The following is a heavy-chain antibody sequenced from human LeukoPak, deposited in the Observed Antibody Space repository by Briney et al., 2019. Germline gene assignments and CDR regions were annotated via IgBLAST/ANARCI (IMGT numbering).Heavy chain of an antibody. D-gene: IGHD3-22*01. CDR3: ASLDYFDSSDYGDY. Sequence: AGGSLRLSCAASGFTFNNYAMSCVRQAPGKGLEWVSAISGSGGSTYYADSVKGRFTISRDNSKNTLYLQMNSLRAEDTALYYCASLDYFDSSDYGDYWGQGTLVTVSS. CDR2: ISGSGGST. J-gene: IGHJ4*02. V-gene: IGHV3-23*01. CDR1: GFTFNNYA.